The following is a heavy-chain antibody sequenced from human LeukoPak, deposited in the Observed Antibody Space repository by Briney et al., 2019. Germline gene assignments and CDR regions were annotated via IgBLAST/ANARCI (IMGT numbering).Heavy chain of an antibody. D-gene: IGHD3-22*01. CDR2: ISYDGSNK. CDR1: GFTFSSYA. V-gene: IGHV3-30-3*01. CDR3: ARGRGYFDY. J-gene: IGHJ4*02. Sequence: GRSLRLSCAASGFTFSSYAMHWVRQAPGKGLKWVAVISYDGSNKYYADSVKGRFTISRDNSKNTLYLQMNSLRAEDTAVYYCARGRGYFDYWGQGTLVTVSS.